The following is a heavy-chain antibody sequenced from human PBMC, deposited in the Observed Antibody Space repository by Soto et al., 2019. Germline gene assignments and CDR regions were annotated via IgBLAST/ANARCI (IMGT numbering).Heavy chain of an antibody. Sequence: QPGGSLRLSCAASGFTFSSYAMSWVRQAPGKGLEWVSAISGSGGSTYYADSVKGRFTISRDNSKNTLYLQMNSLRAEDTAVYYCAKDPQYGSGSYYPTNSFDYWGQGTLVTVSS. CDR1: GFTFSSYA. CDR2: ISGSGGST. J-gene: IGHJ4*02. CDR3: AKDPQYGSGSYYPTNSFDY. D-gene: IGHD3-10*01. V-gene: IGHV3-23*01.